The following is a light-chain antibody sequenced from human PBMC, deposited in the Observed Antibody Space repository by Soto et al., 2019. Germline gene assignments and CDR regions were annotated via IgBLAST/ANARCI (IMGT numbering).Light chain of an antibody. Sequence: QSALTQPRSVSGSPGQSVTISCTGTSGDVGYYNYVSWYQQHPGKAPKVMIYDVSERPSGVPYRFSGSKSGNTASLTISGLQAEDEADYYCCSYAGSPRYVFGTGTKLTVL. CDR3: CSYAGSPRYV. V-gene: IGLV2-11*01. CDR1: SGDVGYYNY. CDR2: DVS. J-gene: IGLJ1*01.